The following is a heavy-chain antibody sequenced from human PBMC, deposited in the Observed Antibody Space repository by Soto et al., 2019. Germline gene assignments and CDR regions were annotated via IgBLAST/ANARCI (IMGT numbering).Heavy chain of an antibody. V-gene: IGHV6-1*01. Sequence: SQTLSLTCAISGDSVSSNSAAWNWIRQSPSRGLEWLGRTYYRSKWYNDYAVSVKSRITINPDTSKNQFSLQLNSVTPEGTAVYYCARVRTVWTTPFGYYYYGMDVWGQGTTVTVSS. J-gene: IGHJ6*02. D-gene: IGHD3-16*01. CDR1: GDSVSSNSAA. CDR3: ARVRTVWTTPFGYYYYGMDV. CDR2: TYYRSKWYN.